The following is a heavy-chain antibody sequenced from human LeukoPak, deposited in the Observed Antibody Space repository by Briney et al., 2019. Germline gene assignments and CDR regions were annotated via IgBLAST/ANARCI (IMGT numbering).Heavy chain of an antibody. CDR1: GYTFTSYD. CDR2: MNPNSGNT. D-gene: IGHD3-10*01. V-gene: IGHV1-8*02. Sequence: ASVKVSCKASGYTFTSYDINWVRQATGQGLEWMGWMNPNSGNTGYAQKFQGRVTMTTDTSTSTAYMQVRSLRSDDTAVYYCARDYYGSGSYYDMDAFDIWGQGTMVTVSS. J-gene: IGHJ3*02. CDR3: ARDYYGSGSYYDMDAFDI.